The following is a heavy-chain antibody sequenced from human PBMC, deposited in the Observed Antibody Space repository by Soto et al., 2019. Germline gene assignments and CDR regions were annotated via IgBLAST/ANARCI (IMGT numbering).Heavy chain of an antibody. J-gene: IGHJ6*03. Sequence: GESLKISCKGSGYSFTSYWIGWVRQMPGKGLEWMGIIYPGDSDTRYSPSFQGQVTISADKSISTAYLQWSSLKASDTAMYYCARQVTIFGVVRYYYMDVWGKGTTVTVSS. D-gene: IGHD3-3*01. CDR2: IYPGDSDT. CDR1: GYSFTSYW. V-gene: IGHV5-51*01. CDR3: ARQVTIFGVVRYYYMDV.